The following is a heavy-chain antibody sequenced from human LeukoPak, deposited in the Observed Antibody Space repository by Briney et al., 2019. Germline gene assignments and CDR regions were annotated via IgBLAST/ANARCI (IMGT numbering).Heavy chain of an antibody. J-gene: IGHJ4*02. V-gene: IGHV3-30-3*01. CDR1: GFTFSSYA. D-gene: IGHD3-10*01. Sequence: GGSLRLSCVASGFTFSSYAMHWVRQAPGKGLEWVAVLSYDGTSKYYADSVKGRFTISRDNSKNTLYLQMNSLRAEDTAVYYCAAGEFFDYWGQGTLVTVSS. CDR2: LSYDGTSK. CDR3: AAGEFFDY.